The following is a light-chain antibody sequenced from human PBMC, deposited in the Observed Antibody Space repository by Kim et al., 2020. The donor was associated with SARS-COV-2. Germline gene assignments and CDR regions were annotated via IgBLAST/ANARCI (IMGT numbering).Light chain of an antibody. J-gene: IGLJ2*01. CDR2: SNY. CDR3: AAWDDNLNGPV. CDR1: SSNIGGNI. V-gene: IGLV1-44*01. Sequence: QSVLTQPPSASGTPGQRVTISCSGSSSNIGGNIVNWYQQLPGTAPKLLIYSNYQRPSGVPDRFSGSKSGTSASLAITGLQSEDEADYYCAAWDDNLNGPVFGGGTKVTVL.